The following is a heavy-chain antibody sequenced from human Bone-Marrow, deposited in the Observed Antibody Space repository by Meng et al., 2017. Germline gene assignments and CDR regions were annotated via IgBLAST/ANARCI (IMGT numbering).Heavy chain of an antibody. CDR3: ARGPTTMAHDFDY. CDR2: INHSGST. V-gene: IGHV4-34*01. J-gene: IGHJ4*02. Sequence: QVHLQQWGAGLLKPSETLSLTCAVSGGSFIGYYWSWIRQPPGKGLEWIGEINHSGSTNYNPSLESRATISVDTSQNNLSLKLSSVTAADSAVYYCARGPTTMAHDFDYWGQGTLVTVSS. CDR1: GGSFIGYY. D-gene: IGHD4-11*01.